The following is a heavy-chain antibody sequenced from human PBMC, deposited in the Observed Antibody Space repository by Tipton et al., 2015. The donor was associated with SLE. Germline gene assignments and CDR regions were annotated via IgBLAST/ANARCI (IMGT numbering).Heavy chain of an antibody. CDR3: APTGNMGA. CDR2: ISYDGSNK. D-gene: IGHD1-26*01. CDR1: GFTFSSYA. V-gene: IGHV3-30-3*01. J-gene: IGHJ4*02. Sequence: SLRLSCAASGFTFSSYAMHWVRQAPGKGLEWVAVISYDGSNKYYADSVKGRFTISRDNSKNTLYLQMNSLRPEDTAVYYCAPTGNMGAGGQGTLVTVSS.